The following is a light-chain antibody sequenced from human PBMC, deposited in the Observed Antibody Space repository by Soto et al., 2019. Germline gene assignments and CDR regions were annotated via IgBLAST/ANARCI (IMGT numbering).Light chain of an antibody. V-gene: IGKV3-20*01. CDR3: QQYGSSPLYG. CDR2: GAS. Sequence: EIVLTQSPGTLSLSPGERATLSCRASQSVSSSYLAWYQQKPGQAPRLLIYGASSRATGIPDRFSGSGSGTDFTLTISRLEPEDFAVYYCQQYGSSPLYGFGQGIKLEIK. CDR1: QSVSSSY. J-gene: IGKJ2*03.